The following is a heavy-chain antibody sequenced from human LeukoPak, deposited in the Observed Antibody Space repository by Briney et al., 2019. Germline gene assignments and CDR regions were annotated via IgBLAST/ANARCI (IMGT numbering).Heavy chain of an antibody. CDR3: AREYIAARPPYYGMDV. CDR1: GYTFTSYD. Sequence: ASVKVSCKASGYTFTSYDINWVRQATGQGLEWMGWMNPNSGNTGYAQKFQGRVTMTRNTSISTAYMELSSLRAEDTAVYYCAREYIAARPPYYGMDVWGQGTTVTVSS. J-gene: IGHJ6*02. D-gene: IGHD6-6*01. CDR2: MNPNSGNT. V-gene: IGHV1-8*01.